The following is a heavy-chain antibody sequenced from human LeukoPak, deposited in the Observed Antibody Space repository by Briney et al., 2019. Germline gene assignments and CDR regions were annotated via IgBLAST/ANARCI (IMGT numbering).Heavy chain of an antibody. CDR3: AKDLRAYGSGSYHFDFDY. J-gene: IGHJ4*02. CDR1: GFTFSSYG. D-gene: IGHD3-10*01. V-gene: IGHV3-30*02. Sequence: GGSLRLSCAASGFTFSSYGMHWVRQAPGKGLEWVAFIRYDGSNKYYADSVKGRFTISRDNSKNTLYLQMNSLRAEDTAVYYCAKDLRAYGSGSYHFDFDYWGQGTLVTVSS. CDR2: IRYDGSNK.